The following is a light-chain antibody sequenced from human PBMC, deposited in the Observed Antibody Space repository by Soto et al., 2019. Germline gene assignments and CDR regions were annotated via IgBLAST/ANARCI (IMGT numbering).Light chain of an antibody. Sequence: EIVLTQSSAALSLSPGERATLSCRASQSLRTTYLAWYQQKLGQAPRLLIYAGSIRATGVPDRFSGGGSGTDLTLTSSGLEPEDSAVYLCHGKQFPSSPMYTFGQGTKLEIK. CDR3: HGKQFPSSPMYT. J-gene: IGKJ2*01. V-gene: IGKV3-20*01. CDR1: QSLRTTY. CDR2: AGS.